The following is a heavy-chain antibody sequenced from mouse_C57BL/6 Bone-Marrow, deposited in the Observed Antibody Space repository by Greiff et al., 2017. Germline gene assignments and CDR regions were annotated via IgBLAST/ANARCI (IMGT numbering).Heavy chain of an antibody. CDR3: AREGSTMVAYWYFDV. D-gene: IGHD2-2*01. J-gene: IGHJ1*03. CDR1: GFTFSSYA. Sequence: DVHLVESGGGLVKPGGSLKLSCAASGFTFSSYAMSWVRQTPEKRLEWVATISDGGSYTYYPDNVKGRFTISRDNAKNNLYLQMSHLKSEDTAMYYCAREGSTMVAYWYFDVWGTGTTVTVSS. CDR2: ISDGGSYT. V-gene: IGHV5-4*01.